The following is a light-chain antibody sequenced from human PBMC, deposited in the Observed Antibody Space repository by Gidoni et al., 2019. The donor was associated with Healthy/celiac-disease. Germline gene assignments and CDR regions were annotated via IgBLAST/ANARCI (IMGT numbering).Light chain of an antibody. CDR2: AAS. J-gene: IGKJ3*01. CDR1: QSISDY. Sequence: DVQMTQSPPFLSASVGDRVTITCRASQSISDYLNWYQLKSGKAPELLIYAASTLRHGVPSRFSGSGSGTDFTLTISSLQPDDFATYYCQLSYNILTFGPGTKVDMK. V-gene: IGKV1-39*01. CDR3: QLSYNILT.